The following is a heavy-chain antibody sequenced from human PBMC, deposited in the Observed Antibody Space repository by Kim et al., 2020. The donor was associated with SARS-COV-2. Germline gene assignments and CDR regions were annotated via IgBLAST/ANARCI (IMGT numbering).Heavy chain of an antibody. V-gene: IGHV1-46*01. CDR2: INPSGGST. D-gene: IGHD3-3*01. J-gene: IGHJ4*02. CDR1: GYTFTSYY. CDR3: ARGRAYDFWSGYYTFDY. Sequence: ASVKVSCKASGYTFTSYYMHWVRQAPGQGLEWMGIINPSGGSTSYAQKFQGRVTMTRDTSTSTVYMELSSLRSEDTAVYYCARGRAYDFWSGYYTFDYWGQGTLVTVSS.